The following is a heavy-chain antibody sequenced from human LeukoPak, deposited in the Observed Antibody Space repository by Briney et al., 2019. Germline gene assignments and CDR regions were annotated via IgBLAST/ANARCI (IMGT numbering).Heavy chain of an antibody. CDR2: INHSGST. V-gene: IGHV4-34*01. Sequence: SETLSLTRAVYGGSFSGYYWSWIRQPPGKGLEWIGEINHSGSTNYNPSLKSRVTISVDTPKNQFSLKLSSVTAADTAVYYCARGSVVVVAATVFDYWGQGTLVTVSS. D-gene: IGHD2-15*01. J-gene: IGHJ4*02. CDR1: GGSFSGYY. CDR3: ARGSVVVVAATVFDY.